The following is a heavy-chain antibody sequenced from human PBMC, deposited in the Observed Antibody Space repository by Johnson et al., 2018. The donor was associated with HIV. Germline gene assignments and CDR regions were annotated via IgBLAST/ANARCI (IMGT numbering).Heavy chain of an antibody. D-gene: IGHD6-6*01. CDR1: GFTFDDYG. CDR2: INWHGGST. V-gene: IGHV3-20*04. Sequence: MLLVESGGGVVRPGGSLRLSCAASGFTFDDYGMSWVRQAPGKGLEWVSGINWHGGSTGYADSVKGRFTISIDNAKNSLYLQMNSLRAEDTAVYYCARGGQLVAFDIWGQGTMVTVSS. CDR3: ARGGQLVAFDI. J-gene: IGHJ3*02.